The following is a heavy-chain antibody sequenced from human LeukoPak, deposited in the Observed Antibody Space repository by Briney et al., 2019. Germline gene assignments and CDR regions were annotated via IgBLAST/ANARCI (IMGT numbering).Heavy chain of an antibody. CDR1: GYTFTGYY. Sequence: GASVKVSCKASGYTFTGYYMHWVRQAPGQGLEWMGWINPNTGGTNYAQKFQGRVTMTRDTSISTAYMDLSRLRSDDTAVYYCARVVYDSSGYYPSLFDYWGQGTLVTVSS. J-gene: IGHJ4*02. D-gene: IGHD3-22*01. V-gene: IGHV1-2*02. CDR2: INPNTGGT. CDR3: ARVVYDSSGYYPSLFDY.